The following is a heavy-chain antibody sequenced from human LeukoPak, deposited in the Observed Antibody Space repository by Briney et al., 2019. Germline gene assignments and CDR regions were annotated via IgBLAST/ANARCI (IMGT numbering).Heavy chain of an antibody. CDR3: ARVGAYCSGGSCYSGTEFDY. D-gene: IGHD2-15*01. V-gene: IGHV1-69*13. J-gene: IGHJ4*02. Sequence: ASVKVSCKASGGTFSSYAISWVRQAPGQGLEWMGGIIPIFGTANYAQKFQGRVTITADESTSTAYMELSSLRSEDTAVYYCARVGAYCSGGSCYSGTEFDYWGQGTLVTVSS. CDR1: GGTFSSYA. CDR2: IIPIFGTA.